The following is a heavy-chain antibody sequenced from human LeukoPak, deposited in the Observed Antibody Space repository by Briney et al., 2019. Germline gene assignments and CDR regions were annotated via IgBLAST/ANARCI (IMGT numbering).Heavy chain of an antibody. J-gene: IGHJ4*02. V-gene: IGHV1-69*04. D-gene: IGHD3-16*01. CDR1: GGTFSSYA. CDR3: ASVGGQDLYYFDY. Sequence: SVKVSCKASGGTFSSYAISWVRQAPGQGLEWMGRIIPILGIANYAQKFQGRVTITADKSTSTAYMELSSLRSEDTAVYYCASVGGQDLYYFDYWGQGTLVTVSS. CDR2: IIPILGIA.